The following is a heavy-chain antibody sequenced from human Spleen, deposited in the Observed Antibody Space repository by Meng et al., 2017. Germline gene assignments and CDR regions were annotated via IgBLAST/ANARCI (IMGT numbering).Heavy chain of an antibody. CDR2: IRSKANTYAT. V-gene: IGHV3-73*01. J-gene: IGHJ6*02. Sequence: GGSLRLSCAASGFTFSGSAMHWVRQASGKGLEWVGRIRSKANTYATAYAASVKGRFTISRDNSKNTLYLQMNSLRAEDTAVYYCARAGSYYYDSSGYPHYYGMDVWGQGTTVTVSS. CDR1: GFTFSGSA. D-gene: IGHD3-22*01. CDR3: ARAGSYYYDSSGYPHYYGMDV.